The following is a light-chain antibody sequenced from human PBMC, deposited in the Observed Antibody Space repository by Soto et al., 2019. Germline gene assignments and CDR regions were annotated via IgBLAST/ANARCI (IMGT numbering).Light chain of an antibody. V-gene: IGKV3-15*01. J-gene: IGKJ4*01. Sequence: EIVMTQSPATLSVSPGERATLSCRASQSVSSNLAWYQQKPGQTPKLLIYVASTRATGIPARFSGSGSGTEFTLTISSLQSEDFAFYYCQQRSNWLTFGGGTKVEIK. CDR3: QQRSNWLT. CDR2: VAS. CDR1: QSVSSN.